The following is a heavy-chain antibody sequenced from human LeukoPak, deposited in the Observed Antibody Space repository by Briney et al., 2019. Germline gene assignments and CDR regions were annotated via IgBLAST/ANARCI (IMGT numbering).Heavy chain of an antibody. CDR3: ATLTTVVTAYYFDY. CDR1: GVSISHYD. J-gene: IGHJ4*02. CDR2: IYYSGIT. D-gene: IGHD4-23*01. V-gene: IGHV4-59*08. Sequence: SETLSLTCTVSGVSISHYDWTWIRQPPGKGLEVLGYIYYSGITNYNPSLKSRVTISVDTPKSQFSLKLTSVTAADTAVYYCATLTTVVTAYYFDYWGQGTLVTVSS.